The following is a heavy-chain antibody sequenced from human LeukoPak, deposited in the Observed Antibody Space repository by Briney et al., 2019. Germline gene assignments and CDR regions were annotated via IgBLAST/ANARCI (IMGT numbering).Heavy chain of an antibody. CDR2: IQQDGSEK. D-gene: IGHD5-18*01. Sequence: PGVSLRLSCAASGFTFSDYWMSWVRQAPGKGLEWVANIQQDGSEKYYVDSVKGRFTISRDNAKKSLFLQVSSLRGEDTAVYYCARDRGFSYGIDFWGQGTLVTVSS. V-gene: IGHV3-7*04. CDR1: GFTFSDYW. J-gene: IGHJ4*02. CDR3: ARDRGFSYGIDF.